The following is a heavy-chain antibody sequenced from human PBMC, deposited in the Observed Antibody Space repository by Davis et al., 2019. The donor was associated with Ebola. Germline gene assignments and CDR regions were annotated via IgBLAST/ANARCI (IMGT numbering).Heavy chain of an antibody. V-gene: IGHV1-24*01. J-gene: IGHJ4*02. Sequence: ASVKVSCKVSGYTLTDLSMHWVRQAPGKGLEWMGGFDPEDGETIYAQKFQGRVTMTEDTSTDTAYMELSSLRSEDTAVYYCATDAVGQGGFHYWGQGTLVTVSS. CDR3: ATDAVGQGGFHY. D-gene: IGHD4-23*01. CDR2: FDPEDGET. CDR1: GYTLTDLS.